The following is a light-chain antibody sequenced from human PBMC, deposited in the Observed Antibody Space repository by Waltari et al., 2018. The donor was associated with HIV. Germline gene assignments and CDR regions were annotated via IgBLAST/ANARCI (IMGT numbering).Light chain of an antibody. CDR2: KTN. J-gene: IGLJ2*01. CDR3: AAWDDSLNGPL. V-gene: IGLV1-44*01. CDR1: GPNVGRNS. Sequence: QSVLTQPPSASGTPGQGVATPCSGSGPNVGRNSVSWYRQFPGTAPKLLIYKTNQRPSGVPGRFSGSKSGTSAFLAISGLQSDDESVYYCAAWDDSLNGPLFGGGTQLTVL.